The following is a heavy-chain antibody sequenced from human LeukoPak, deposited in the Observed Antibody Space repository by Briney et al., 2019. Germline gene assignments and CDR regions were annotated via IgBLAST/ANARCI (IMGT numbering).Heavy chain of an antibody. V-gene: IGHV4-34*01. CDR2: INHSGST. Sequence: PSETLSLTCAVYGGSFSGYYWSWIRQPPGKGLEWIGEINHSGSTNYNPSLKSRVTISVDTSKNQFSLKLSSVTAADTAVYYCARDLSNYLDMYNWFDPWGQGTLVTVSS. CDR3: ARDLSNYLDMYNWFDP. CDR1: GGSFSGYY. D-gene: IGHD4-11*01. J-gene: IGHJ5*02.